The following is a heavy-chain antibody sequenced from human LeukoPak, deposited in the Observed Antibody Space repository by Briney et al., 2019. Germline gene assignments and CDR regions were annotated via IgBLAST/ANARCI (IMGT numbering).Heavy chain of an antibody. CDR2: IIPIFGTA. D-gene: IGHD5-12*01. J-gene: IGHJ6*02. V-gene: IGHV1-69*05. CDR3: ARGGGRAPHMDV. Sequence: SVKVSCKASGGTFSSYAISWVRQAPGQGLEWMGGIIPIFGTANYAQKLQGRVTMTTDTSTSTAYMELRSLRPDDTAVYYCARGGGRAPHMDVWGQGTTVTVSS. CDR1: GGTFSSYA.